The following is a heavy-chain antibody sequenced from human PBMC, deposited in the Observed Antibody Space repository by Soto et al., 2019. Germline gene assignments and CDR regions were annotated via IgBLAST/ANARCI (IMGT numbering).Heavy chain of an antibody. CDR1: GFTFSSYG. V-gene: IGHV3-30*18. J-gene: IGHJ3*02. CDR2: ISYDGSNT. Sequence: GGSLRLSCAASGFTFSSYGIHWVRQAPGKGLEWVAVISYDGSNTYYADYVKGRFTISRDNSKNTLYLQMNSLRVEDTAVYYCAKVRHYDILTGALDAFDIWGQGTMVTVSS. CDR3: AKVRHYDILTGALDAFDI. D-gene: IGHD3-9*01.